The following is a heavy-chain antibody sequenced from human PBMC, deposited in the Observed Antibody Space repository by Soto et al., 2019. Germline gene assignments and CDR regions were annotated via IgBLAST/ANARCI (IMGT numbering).Heavy chain of an antibody. V-gene: IGHV3-48*02. CDR3: ARDSGEWELRPPFDY. J-gene: IGHJ4*02. D-gene: IGHD1-26*01. Sequence: GGSLRLSCAASGFTFSSYSMNWVRQAPGKGLEWVSYISSSSSTIYYADSVKGRFTISRDNAKNSLYLQMNSLRDEDTAVYYCARDSGEWELRPPFDYWGQGTLVTVSS. CDR1: GFTFSSYS. CDR2: ISSSSSTI.